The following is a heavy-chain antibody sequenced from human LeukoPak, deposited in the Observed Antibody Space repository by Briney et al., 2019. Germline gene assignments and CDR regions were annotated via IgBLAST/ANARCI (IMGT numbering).Heavy chain of an antibody. Sequence: GGSLRLSCAVSEFNFDVYGMNWVRQAPGEGLEWVSSISSSSTNIYYADSVKGRFAVSRDNAKKSLYLLMHDLRAEDTAVYYCARDGSGSGDFWGQGTLVTVSS. D-gene: IGHD2-15*01. CDR3: ARDGSGSGDF. J-gene: IGHJ4*02. V-gene: IGHV3-21*01. CDR1: EFNFDVYG. CDR2: ISSSSTNI.